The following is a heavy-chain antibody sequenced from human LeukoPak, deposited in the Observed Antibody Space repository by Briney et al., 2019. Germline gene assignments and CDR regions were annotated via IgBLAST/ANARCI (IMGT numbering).Heavy chain of an antibody. CDR3: VRGRRSYGFDH. CDR2: LGSAGDT. Sequence: GGSLRLSCAASGFNFNNYDMHWVRQVPGKGLERVSALGSAGDTYYPDSVRGRFTISKETAKNSLYLQMTSLRDEDTAVYYCVRGRRSYGFDHWGQGTLVTVSS. D-gene: IGHD3-16*01. V-gene: IGHV3-13*01. J-gene: IGHJ4*02. CDR1: GFNFNNYD.